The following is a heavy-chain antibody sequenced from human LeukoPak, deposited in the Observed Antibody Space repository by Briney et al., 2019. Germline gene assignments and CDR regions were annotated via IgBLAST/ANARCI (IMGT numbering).Heavy chain of an antibody. CDR2: ISAYNGNT. Sequence: ASVKVSCKASGYTFTSYGISWVRQAPGQGLEWMGWISAYNGNTNYAQKLQGRVTMTTDTSTSTAYMELRSLRSDDTAVYYCARVKYSGSYLYYFDYWGRGTLVTVSS. J-gene: IGHJ4*02. CDR1: GYTFTSYG. V-gene: IGHV1-18*01. CDR3: ARVKYSGSYLYYFDY. D-gene: IGHD1-26*01.